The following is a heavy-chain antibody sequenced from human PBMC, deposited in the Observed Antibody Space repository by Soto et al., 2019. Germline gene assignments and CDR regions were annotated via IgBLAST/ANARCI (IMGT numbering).Heavy chain of an antibody. J-gene: IGHJ6*03. V-gene: IGHV4-34*01. CDR2: INHSGST. Sequence: SETLSLTCAVYGGSFSGYYWSWIRQPPGKGLEWIGEINHSGSTNYNPSLKSRVTISVDTSKNQFSLKLSSVTAADTAVYYCATVVPAATRAYYYYYYMDVWGKGTTVTVS. D-gene: IGHD2-2*01. CDR3: ATVVPAATRAYYYYYYMDV. CDR1: GGSFSGYY.